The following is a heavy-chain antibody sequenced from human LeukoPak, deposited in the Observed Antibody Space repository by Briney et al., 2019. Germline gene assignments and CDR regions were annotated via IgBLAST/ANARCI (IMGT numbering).Heavy chain of an antibody. CDR1: EYTFTNYY. V-gene: IGHV1-46*01. CDR3: AREPGIAAGVPFDY. D-gene: IGHD6-13*01. CDR2: INPSGGSP. Sequence: ASVKVSCKASEYTFTNYYMHWVRQAPGQGLEWMGIINPSGGSPSYAQKFQGRVTMTRDTSTSTVYMELSSLRSEDTAVYYCAREPGIAAGVPFDYWGQGTLVTVSS. J-gene: IGHJ4*02.